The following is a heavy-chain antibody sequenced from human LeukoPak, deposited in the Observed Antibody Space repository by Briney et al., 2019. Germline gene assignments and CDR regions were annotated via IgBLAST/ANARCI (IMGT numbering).Heavy chain of an antibody. V-gene: IGHV4-59*12. CDR3: ARGAMATTPFFDY. CDR2: VYYTGST. J-gene: IGHJ4*02. D-gene: IGHD5-24*01. CDR1: GGSISNYY. Sequence: SETLSLTCPVSGGSISNYYYWTWIRQPPGKGLEWIGYVYYTGSTNFNPSLKRRVTMSLDTSMNQFSLKLTSLTAADTAVYYCARGAMATTPFFDYWGQGTLVTVSS.